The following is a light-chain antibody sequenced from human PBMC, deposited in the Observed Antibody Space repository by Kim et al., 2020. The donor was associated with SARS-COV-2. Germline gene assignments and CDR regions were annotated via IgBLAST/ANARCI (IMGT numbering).Light chain of an antibody. Sequence: SITISCTGTSSDVGGYNYVSWYQQHPGKAPKLMIYDVSSRPSGVSNRFSGSKSGNTASLTISVLQAEDEADYYCTSYTSSSTLVVFGGGTQLTVL. CDR2: DVS. J-gene: IGLJ3*02. CDR1: SSDVGGYNY. CDR3: TSYTSSSTLVV. V-gene: IGLV2-14*03.